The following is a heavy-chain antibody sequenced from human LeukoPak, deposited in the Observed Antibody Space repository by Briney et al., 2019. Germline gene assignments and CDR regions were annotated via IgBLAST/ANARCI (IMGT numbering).Heavy chain of an antibody. Sequence: GESLKISCKTSGYSFTDYWIGWVRQMPGKGLEWMGFIYPSDSGTRYSPSFQGQVTISADKSISTAYLQWSSLKASDTAMYYCARRSELGPYFDYWGQGALVTVSS. D-gene: IGHD1-7*01. CDR2: IYPSDSGT. J-gene: IGHJ4*02. CDR3: ARRSELGPYFDY. CDR1: GYSFTDYW. V-gene: IGHV5-51*01.